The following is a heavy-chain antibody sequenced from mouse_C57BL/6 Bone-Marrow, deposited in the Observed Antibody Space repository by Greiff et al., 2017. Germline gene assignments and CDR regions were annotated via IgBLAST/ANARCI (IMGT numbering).Heavy chain of an antibody. J-gene: IGHJ3*01. V-gene: IGHV5-9-1*02. CDR1: GFTFSSYA. CDR2: ISSGGDYT. CDR3: RGDNPEAWFAY. D-gene: IGHD1-3*01. Sequence: DVMLVESGEGLVKPGGSLKLSCAASGFTFSSYAMSWVRQTPEKRLEWVAYISSGGDYTYYADTVKGRFTISGDNARNTLYLQMSSLTSEDTAEYYCRGDNPEAWFAYWGQGTLVTVSA.